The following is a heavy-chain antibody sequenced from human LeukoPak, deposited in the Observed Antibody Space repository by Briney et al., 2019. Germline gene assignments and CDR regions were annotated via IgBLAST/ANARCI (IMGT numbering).Heavy chain of an antibody. J-gene: IGHJ3*02. D-gene: IGHD3-16*01. CDR2: ISSSSSTI. CDR3: AREGLAYAFDI. Sequence: GGSLRLSCAASGFTFSSYSMNWVRQAPGKGLEWVSYISSSSSTIYYADSVKGRFTISRDNAKNSLYLQMNSLRAEDTAVYYCAREGLAYAFDIWGQGTMVTVSP. V-gene: IGHV3-48*01. CDR1: GFTFSSYS.